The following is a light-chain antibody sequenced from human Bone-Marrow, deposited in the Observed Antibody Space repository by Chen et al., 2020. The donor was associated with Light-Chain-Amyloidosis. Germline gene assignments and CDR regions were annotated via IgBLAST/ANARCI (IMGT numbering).Light chain of an antibody. V-gene: IGLV1-51*01. J-gene: IGLJ2*01. CDR1: SSNIGSNY. Sequence: QSVLTQPPLVSAAPGQKVTISCSGSSSNIGSNYVSWYQQLPGTAPKLLIYENNKRPSGIPDRFSGSKSGTSATLGITGLQTGDEADYYCGTWDSSLSAVVFGGGTKLTVL. CDR2: ENN. CDR3: GTWDSSLSAVV.